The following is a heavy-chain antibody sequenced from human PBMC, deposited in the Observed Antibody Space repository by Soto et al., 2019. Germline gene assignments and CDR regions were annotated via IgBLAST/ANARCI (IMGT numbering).Heavy chain of an antibody. Sequence: PSETLSLTCTVSGGSISRYDRSWIRQPPRKGLEWIGYIYYSGSTNYNPSLKSRVTISVDTSKNQFSLKLSSVTAADTAVYYCARQTRGHDYHYYYYMDVWGKGTAVTVSS. V-gene: IGHV4-59*08. CDR2: IYYSGST. CDR1: GGSISRYD. J-gene: IGHJ6*03. D-gene: IGHD3-10*01. CDR3: ARQTRGHDYHYYYYMDV.